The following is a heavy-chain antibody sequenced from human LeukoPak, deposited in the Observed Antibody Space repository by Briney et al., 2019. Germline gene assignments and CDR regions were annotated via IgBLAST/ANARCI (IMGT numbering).Heavy chain of an antibody. CDR3: ARDFGGIGHFDY. CDR2: ISYDGSNR. CDR1: GFTFSNNG. Sequence: PGRSLRLSCAGSGFTFSNNGLHWVRQAPGKGLEWVAFISYDGSNRDYADSVQGRFTISRDNSKNTLYLQMNSLRAEDTAVYYCARDFGGIGHFDYWGQGTLVTVSS. J-gene: IGHJ4*02. V-gene: IGHV3-30*03. D-gene: IGHD3-10*01.